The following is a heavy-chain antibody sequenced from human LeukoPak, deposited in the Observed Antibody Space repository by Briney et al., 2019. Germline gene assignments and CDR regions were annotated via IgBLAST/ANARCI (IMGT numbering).Heavy chain of an antibody. CDR2: IWYDGSNK. CDR1: GFIFSSYG. Sequence: GGSLRLSCAASGFIFSSYGMHWVRQAPGKGLEWVAVIWYDGSNKYYADSVKGRFTISRDNSKNTLYLQMNSLRAEDTAVYYCARDLRLRLRELSLYYFDYWGQGTLVTVSS. D-gene: IGHD3-16*02. V-gene: IGHV3-33*01. CDR3: ARDLRLRLRELSLYYFDY. J-gene: IGHJ4*02.